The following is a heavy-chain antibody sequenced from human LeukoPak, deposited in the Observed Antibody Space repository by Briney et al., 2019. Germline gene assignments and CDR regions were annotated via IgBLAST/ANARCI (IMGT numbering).Heavy chain of an antibody. V-gene: IGHV3-64*01. Sequence: GGSLRLSYAGSGFTFSNYALPWVRQAPGKGLEYVSAITSNGGNTYYANSVKGRFTISRDNSKNTLYLQMGSLRAEDMAMYYCARVRIAARQGYFDYWGQGTLVTVSS. J-gene: IGHJ4*02. CDR2: ITSNGGNT. D-gene: IGHD6-6*01. CDR1: GFTFSNYA. CDR3: ARVRIAARQGYFDY.